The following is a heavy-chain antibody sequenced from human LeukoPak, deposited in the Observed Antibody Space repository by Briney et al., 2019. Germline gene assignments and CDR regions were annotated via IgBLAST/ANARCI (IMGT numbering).Heavy chain of an antibody. CDR1: GFTFSSYA. CDR3: AKTSRDGYNKYYFDY. Sequence: GGSLRLSCAASGFTFSSYAMSWVRQAXXXXXXXXXXXSGSGGSTYYADSVKGRFTISGDNSKNTLYLQMNSLRAEDTAVYYCAKTSRDGYNKYYFDYWGQGTLVTVSS. V-gene: IGHV3-23*01. D-gene: IGHD5-24*01. CDR2: XSGSGGST. J-gene: IGHJ4*02.